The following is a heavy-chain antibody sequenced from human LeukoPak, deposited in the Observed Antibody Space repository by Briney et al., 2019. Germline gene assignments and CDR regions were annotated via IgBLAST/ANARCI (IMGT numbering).Heavy chain of an antibody. V-gene: IGHV7-4-1*02. Sequence: ASVKVSCKASGYTFPSYAMNWVRQAPGQGLEWMGWINTNTGNPTYAQGFTGRFVFSLDTSVSTAYLQINSLKAEDTAVYYCARDYPGSGSRNWFDPWGQGTLVTVSS. CDR3: ARDYPGSGSRNWFDP. J-gene: IGHJ5*02. D-gene: IGHD1-26*01. CDR2: INTNTGNP. CDR1: GYTFPSYA.